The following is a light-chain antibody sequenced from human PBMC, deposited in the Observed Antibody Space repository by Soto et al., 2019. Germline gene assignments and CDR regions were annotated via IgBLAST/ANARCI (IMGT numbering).Light chain of an antibody. V-gene: IGKV3-20*01. CDR1: QSISRY. CDR2: GAS. J-gene: IGKJ1*01. Sequence: IVLTQSPGTLSLSPGERTTLSCRASQSISRYLAWYQQKPGQGPRLLIYGASSRATGIPDRFSGSGSGTDFTPTISRLEPEDFAVYYCQQYGSQEAFGQGTKVDIK. CDR3: QQYGSQEA.